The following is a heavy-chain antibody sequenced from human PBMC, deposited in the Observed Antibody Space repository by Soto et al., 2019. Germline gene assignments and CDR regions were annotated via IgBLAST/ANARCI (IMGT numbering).Heavy chain of an antibody. CDR2: ISSDGRNT. V-gene: IGHV3-74*03. D-gene: IGHD6-19*01. J-gene: IGHJ5*02. CDR3: SKASTVTGVGGYR. Sequence: EVQLVESGGGLVQPGGSLRLSCAASGFAFSSYWMQWVRQVPGKGPVWVSRISSDGRNTTYADPVKGRFTISRDNAKNTLHLQMTSLTDDDTAVYYCSKASTVTGVGGYRWGQGTLVTVYS. CDR1: GFAFSSYW.